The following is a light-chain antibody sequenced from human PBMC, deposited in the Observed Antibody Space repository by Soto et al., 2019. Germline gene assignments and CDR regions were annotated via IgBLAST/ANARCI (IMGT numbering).Light chain of an antibody. CDR1: NSDVGSHNF. CDR2: EAS. J-gene: IGLJ3*02. Sequence: QSVLTQPASVSVSPGQSITISCTGTNSDVGSHNFVSWYQQYPGKAPKLLIYEASKRPSGLSNRFSGSKSGNTASLTISGLQAEDEADYYCCSLTNGDTWVFGGGTKLTVL. V-gene: IGLV2-23*01. CDR3: CSLTNGDTWV.